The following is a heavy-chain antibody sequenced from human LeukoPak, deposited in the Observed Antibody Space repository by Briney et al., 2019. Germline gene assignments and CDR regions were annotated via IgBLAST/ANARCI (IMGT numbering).Heavy chain of an antibody. D-gene: IGHD3-10*01. Sequence: GGSLRLSCAASGFTFSSYAMNWVRQAPGKGLEWVSAISGSGGSTYYADSVKGRFTTSRDKSKNTLYLQMKSLRADDTAVYYCAKDDGSGTTDYWGQGTLVTVSS. CDR3: AKDDGSGTTDY. CDR1: GFTFSSYA. J-gene: IGHJ4*02. V-gene: IGHV3-23*01. CDR2: ISGSGGST.